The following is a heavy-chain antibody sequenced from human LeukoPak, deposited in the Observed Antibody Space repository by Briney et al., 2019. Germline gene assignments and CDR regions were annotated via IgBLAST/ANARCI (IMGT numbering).Heavy chain of an antibody. J-gene: IGHJ4*02. CDR1: GFTFSTFW. V-gene: IGHV3-7*01. Sequence: GGSLRLSCAASGFTFSTFWMSWVRQAPGKVLEWVANIKEDGSEKYYVDSMKGRFTVSRDNAKNSLYLQMDSLRAEDTAVYYCARGGTFVSDYWGQGTLVTVSS. CDR2: IKEDGSEK. CDR3: ARGGTFVSDY. D-gene: IGHD1-1*01.